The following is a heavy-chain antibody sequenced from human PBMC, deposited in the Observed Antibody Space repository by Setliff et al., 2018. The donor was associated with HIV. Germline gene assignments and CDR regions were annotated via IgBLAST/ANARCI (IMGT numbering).Heavy chain of an antibody. V-gene: IGHV3-48*03. J-gene: IGHJ4*01. Sequence: PGESLKISCAASGFTLSYYSMNWVRQAPGKGLEWISYISTSGSTIYYADSVKGRFTISRDNAKNSLYLQMNSLRSEDTAVYYCAREGPQTGDHSLALFWGHGTVVTVSS. CDR3: AREGPQTGDHSLALF. CDR1: GFTLSYYS. D-gene: IGHD7-27*01. CDR2: ISTSGSTI.